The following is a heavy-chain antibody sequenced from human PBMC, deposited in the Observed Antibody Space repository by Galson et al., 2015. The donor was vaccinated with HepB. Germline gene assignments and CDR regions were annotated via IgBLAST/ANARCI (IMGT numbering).Heavy chain of an antibody. J-gene: IGHJ5*02. V-gene: IGHV3-23*01. CDR2: ISGSGVTT. CDR1: GFTFSTYA. D-gene: IGHD2-15*01. Sequence: SLRLSCAASGFTFSTYAMNWVRQAPGKGLEWVSGISGSGVTTYYADSVKGRFAISRDNSKNTLYLHMNSLRVEDTAVYYCAKGGYCSGGTCYPYNWFDPWGQGTLVTVSS. CDR3: AKGGYCSGGTCYPYNWFDP.